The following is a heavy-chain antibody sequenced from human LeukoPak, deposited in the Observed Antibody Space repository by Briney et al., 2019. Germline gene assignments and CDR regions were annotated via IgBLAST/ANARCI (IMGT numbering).Heavy chain of an antibody. D-gene: IGHD3-16*01. CDR3: ARRVPSQVITDYFDF. Sequence: GGSLRLSCATSGFTFSSYSMNWVRQAPGKGLEWVSSISGGSAHIYYADSVKGRFTISRDNAKNSLHLQMNSLRAEDTAVYFCARRVPSQVITDYFDFWGQGALVTVSS. V-gene: IGHV3-21*01. CDR2: ISGGSAHI. CDR1: GFTFSSYS. J-gene: IGHJ4*02.